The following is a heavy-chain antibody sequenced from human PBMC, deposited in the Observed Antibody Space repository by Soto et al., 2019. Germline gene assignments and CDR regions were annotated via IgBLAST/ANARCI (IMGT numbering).Heavy chain of an antibody. D-gene: IGHD3-10*01. V-gene: IGHV1-69*02. CDR3: ASTVRGLPYDP. CDR2: IIPILGIA. CDR1: GGTFSSYT. Sequence: QVQLVQSGAEVKKPGSSVKVSCKASGGTFSSYTISWVRQAPGQGLEWMGRIIPILGIANYAQKFQGRVTITADKSTSTAYMELSSLRSGDTAVYYCASTVRGLPYDPWGQGTLVTVSS. J-gene: IGHJ5*02.